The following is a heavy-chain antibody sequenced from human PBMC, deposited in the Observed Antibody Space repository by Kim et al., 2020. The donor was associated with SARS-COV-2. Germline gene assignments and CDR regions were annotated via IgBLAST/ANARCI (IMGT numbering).Heavy chain of an antibody. V-gene: IGHV3-23*01. Sequence: GGSLRLSCAASGFIFSSYAMSWVRQAPGKGLDWVSGISGGGGGTYYADSVKGRFTISRDNSKNTLYLQMNSLRAEDTAVYYCAKDSRIFGVVIGFYWGQGTLVTVSS. CDR3: AKDSRIFGVVIGFY. CDR1: GFIFSSYA. J-gene: IGHJ4*02. CDR2: ISGGGGGT. D-gene: IGHD3-3*01.